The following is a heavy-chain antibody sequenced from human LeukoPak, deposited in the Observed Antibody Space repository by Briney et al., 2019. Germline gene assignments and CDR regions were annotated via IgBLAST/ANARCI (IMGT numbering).Heavy chain of an antibody. CDR3: ARVYYDSSGYYGFDP. V-gene: IGHV1-46*01. Sequence: ASVKVSCKASGYTFTSYYMHWVRQAPGQGLEWMGIINPNGGSTIYAQKFQGRLTMTRDTSTSTVYMELSRLRSDDTAVYYCARVYYDSSGYYGFDPWGQGTLVTVSS. D-gene: IGHD3-22*01. CDR2: INPNGGST. CDR1: GYTFTSYY. J-gene: IGHJ5*02.